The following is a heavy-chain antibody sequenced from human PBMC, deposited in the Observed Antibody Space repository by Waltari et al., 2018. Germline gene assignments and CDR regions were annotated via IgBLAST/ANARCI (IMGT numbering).Heavy chain of an antibody. CDR3: ARDSRDSSSWPPYYFDY. V-gene: IGHV1-46*01. D-gene: IGHD6-13*01. J-gene: IGHJ4*02. CDR2: INPSGGST. Sequence: QMQLVQSGAEVKKPGASVKVSCKASGYTFTSYYMHWVRQAPGQGLEWMGIINPSGGSTSYAQKFQGRVTMTRDTSTSTVYMELSSLRSEDTAVYYCARDSRDSSSWPPYYFDYWGQGTLVTVSS. CDR1: GYTFTSYY.